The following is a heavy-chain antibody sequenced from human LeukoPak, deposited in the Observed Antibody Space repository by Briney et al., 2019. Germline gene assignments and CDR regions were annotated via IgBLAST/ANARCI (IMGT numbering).Heavy chain of an antibody. CDR2: INQDASEK. CDR1: GFTFSNYE. CDR3: ATDAGYYRFEY. Sequence: GGSLRLSCAASGFTFSNYEMNWVRQAPGKGLEWVANINQDASEKFYVDSVRGRFTISRDNARKSVYLQIHSLRDEDVGVYYCATDAGYYRFEYWGQGTLVTVSS. V-gene: IGHV3-7*01. J-gene: IGHJ4*02. D-gene: IGHD2-21*01.